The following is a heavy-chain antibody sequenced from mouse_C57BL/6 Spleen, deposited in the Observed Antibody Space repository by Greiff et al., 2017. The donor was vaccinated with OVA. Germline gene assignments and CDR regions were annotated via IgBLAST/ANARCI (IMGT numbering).Heavy chain of an antibody. Sequence: VKLLESGAELVKPGASVKISCKASGYAFSSYCMNWVKQRPGKGLEWIGQIYPGDGDTNYNGKFKGKATLTADKSSSTAYMQLSSLTSEDSAVYFCARSGYYDAMDYWGQGTSVTVSS. CDR2: IYPGDGDT. CDR3: ARSGYYDAMDY. V-gene: IGHV1-80*01. J-gene: IGHJ4*01. D-gene: IGHD2-14*01. CDR1: GYAFSSYC.